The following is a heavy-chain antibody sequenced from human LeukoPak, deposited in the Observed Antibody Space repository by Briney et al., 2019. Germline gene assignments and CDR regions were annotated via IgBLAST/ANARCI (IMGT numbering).Heavy chain of an antibody. J-gene: IGHJ2*01. CDR1: GESFSGYY. Sequence: SETLSLTCAVYGESFSGYYWTWIRQPPGRGLEWIGEITHSGSTNYNPSLKSRVTFSVDTSKSQFSLQLTSVTAADTAVYYCARHWGSDWYFDLWGRGTLVTVSS. CDR3: ARHWGSDWYFDL. D-gene: IGHD7-27*01. CDR2: ITHSGST. V-gene: IGHV4-34*01.